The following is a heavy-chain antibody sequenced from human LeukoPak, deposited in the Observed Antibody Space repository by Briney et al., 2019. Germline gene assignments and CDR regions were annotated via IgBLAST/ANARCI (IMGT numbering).Heavy chain of an antibody. CDR1: GYTFTSYY. CDR2: INPSGGST. Sequence: ASVKVSCKASGYTFTSYYMHWVRQAPGQGLEWMGIINPSGGSTSYAQKFQGRDTMTRDTSTSTVYMELSSLRSEDTAVYYCARDRAAAAGTFWGLAVYYYYGMDVWGQGTTVTVSS. J-gene: IGHJ6*02. D-gene: IGHD6-13*01. V-gene: IGHV1-46*01. CDR3: ARDRAAAAGTFWGLAVYYYYGMDV.